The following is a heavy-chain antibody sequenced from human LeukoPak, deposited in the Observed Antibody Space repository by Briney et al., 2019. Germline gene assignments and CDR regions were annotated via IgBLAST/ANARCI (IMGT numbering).Heavy chain of an antibody. CDR3: ARGRSVRFLEWFSSDY. CDR1: GGSFSGYY. V-gene: IGHV4-34*01. Sequence: PSETLSLTCAVYGGSFSGYYWSWIRQPPGKGLEWIGEINHSGSTNYNPSLKSRVTISVDTSKNQFSLTLSSVTAADTAVYYRARGRSVRFLEWFSSDYWGQGTLVTVSS. D-gene: IGHD3-3*01. CDR2: INHSGST. J-gene: IGHJ4*02.